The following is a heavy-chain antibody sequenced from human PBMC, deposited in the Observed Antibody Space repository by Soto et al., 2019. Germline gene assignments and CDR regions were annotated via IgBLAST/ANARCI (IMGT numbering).Heavy chain of an antibody. CDR1: GFTFSNYA. CDR2: ISHKSSAI. D-gene: IGHD4-17*01. CDR3: ARDPYSSTTVTIMEY. V-gene: IGHV3-48*02. Sequence: EVQLVETGGGLVQPGGSLRLSCAASGFTFSNYAMNWVRQAPGKGLEWVSYISHKSSAIYHADSVKGRFTISRDNAKNSLYLQMNSLRDEDTAVYYCARDPYSSTTVTIMEYWCQGTLVTVSS. J-gene: IGHJ4*02.